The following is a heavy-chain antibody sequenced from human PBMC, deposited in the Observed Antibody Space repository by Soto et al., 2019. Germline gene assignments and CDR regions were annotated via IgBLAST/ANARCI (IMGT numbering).Heavy chain of an antibody. CDR2: IIPLFGTA. D-gene: IGHD2-21*02. J-gene: IGHJ3*02. CDR1: GASFSTSA. Sequence: QVQLVQSGADVKKPGSSLKVSCKASGASFSTSAISWVRQAPGQGLEWMGGIIPLFGTANYAQKFQGRVTITADGFTSTVYMELSSLRSDDTAVYFCARGRVTSHYIFDMWGQGTLVTVSS. V-gene: IGHV1-69*01. CDR3: ARGRVTSHYIFDM.